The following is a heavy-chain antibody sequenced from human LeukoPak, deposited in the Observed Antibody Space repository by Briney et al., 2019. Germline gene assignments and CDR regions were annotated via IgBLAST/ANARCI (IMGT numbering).Heavy chain of an antibody. J-gene: IGHJ6*02. CDR1: GGSISSGSYY. D-gene: IGHD3-16*02. Sequence: SQTLSLTCTVSGGSISSGSYYWSWIRQPAGKGLEWIGRIYTSGSTNYNPSLKSRVTISVDTSKNQFSLKLSSVTAADTAVYYCARDPIMITFGGVIAPPYGMDVWGQGTTVTVSS. CDR2: IYTSGST. CDR3: ARDPIMITFGGVIAPPYGMDV. V-gene: IGHV4-61*02.